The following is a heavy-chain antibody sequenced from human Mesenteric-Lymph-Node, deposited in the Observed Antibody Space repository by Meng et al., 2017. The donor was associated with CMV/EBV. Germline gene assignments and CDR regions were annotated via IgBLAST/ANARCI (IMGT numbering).Heavy chain of an antibody. J-gene: IGHJ4*02. CDR3: ARALSSSWYVDY. D-gene: IGHD6-13*01. V-gene: IGHV1-18*01. Sequence: ASVKVSCKASGYTFTSYGISWVRQAPGQGLEWMGWISAYNGNTNYAQKLQGRVTMTRDTSTSTVYTELSSLRSEDTAVYYCARALSSSWYVDYWGQGTLVTVSS. CDR1: GYTFTSYG. CDR2: ISAYNGNT.